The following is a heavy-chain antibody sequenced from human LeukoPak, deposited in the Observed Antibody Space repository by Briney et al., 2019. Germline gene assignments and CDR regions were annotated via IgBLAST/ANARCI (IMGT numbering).Heavy chain of an antibody. J-gene: IGHJ6*03. CDR3: ARGLGWLQSNYYYYYMDV. Sequence: SETLSLTCTVSGGSINSGSYYWSWIRQPAGKGLEWIGRIYTGGSTNYNPSLKSRVTISVDTSKNQFSLKLSSVTAADTAVYYCARGLGWLQSNYYYYYMDVWGKGTTVTVSS. D-gene: IGHD5-24*01. CDR1: GGSINSGSYY. CDR2: IYTGGST. V-gene: IGHV4-61*02.